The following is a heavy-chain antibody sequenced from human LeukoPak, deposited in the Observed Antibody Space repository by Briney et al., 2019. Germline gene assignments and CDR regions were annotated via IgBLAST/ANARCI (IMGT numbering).Heavy chain of an antibody. J-gene: IGHJ4*02. CDR2: IKQDGSEK. V-gene: IGHV3-7*01. D-gene: IGHD5-18*01. CDR3: ARWGRYSYGPTKFDY. CDR1: GFTFSSYW. Sequence: GGSLRLSCAASGFTFSSYWMSWVRQAPGKGLEWAANIKQDGSEKYYVDSVKGRFTISRDNAKNSLYLQMNSLRAEDTAVYYCARWGRYSYGPTKFDYWGQGTLVTVSS.